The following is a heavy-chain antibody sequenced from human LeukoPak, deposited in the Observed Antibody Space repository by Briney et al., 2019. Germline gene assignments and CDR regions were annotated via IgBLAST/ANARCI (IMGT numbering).Heavy chain of an antibody. V-gene: IGHV3-30*02. J-gene: IGHJ4*02. D-gene: IGHD4-17*01. CDR1: GFTFSSFG. Sequence: GGSLRLSCAASGFTFSSFGLHWVRQAPGKGLEWVALIRSDGSSKNYADSVKGRFSISRDTSKNTVHLQMNNLRAEDTAVYYCAKWSGDYPSYYLDYWGQGTLVTVSS. CDR2: IRSDGSSK. CDR3: AKWSGDYPSYYLDY.